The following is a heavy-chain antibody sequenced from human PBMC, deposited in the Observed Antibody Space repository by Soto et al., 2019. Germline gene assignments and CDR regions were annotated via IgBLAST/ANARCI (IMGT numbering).Heavy chain of an antibody. CDR2: IIPMFGTT. J-gene: IGHJ6*02. D-gene: IGHD3-3*01. V-gene: IGHV1-69*01. Sequence: QVQLVQSGAEVKKPGSSVKVSCKASGGTFTNYGVTWVRQAPGQGLEWMGGIIPMFGTTDIAQKFQGRVSFPAHEYTSTAYMGLTSLVAEDTAVYFCAGGYVTIFGAETDNCYGMAVWGQGTTVTVSS. CDR3: AGGYVTIFGAETDNCYGMAV. CDR1: GGTFTNYG.